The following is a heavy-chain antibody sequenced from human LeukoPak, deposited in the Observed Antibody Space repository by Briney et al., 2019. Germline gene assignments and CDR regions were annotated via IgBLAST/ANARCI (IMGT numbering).Heavy chain of an antibody. D-gene: IGHD1/OR15-1a*01. CDR1: GFTFSSHF. CDR3: ARRLLTSGVTDFFDF. CDR2: ISPSGDST. Sequence: PGGSLRLSCAASGFTFSSHFMSWVRQPPGEGLEWVAAISPSGDSTTYRDSVKGQFTISRDNSRNRLYLQMNTLTVEDTAIYYSARRLLTSGVTDFFDFWGQGALVTVSS. J-gene: IGHJ4*02. V-gene: IGHV3-23*01.